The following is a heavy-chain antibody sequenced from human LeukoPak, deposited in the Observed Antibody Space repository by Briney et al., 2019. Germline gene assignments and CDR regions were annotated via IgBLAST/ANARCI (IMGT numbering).Heavy chain of an antibody. Sequence: PGGSLRLSCAASGLTFSSYWMHWVRQAPGKGLVWVSRINSDGSSTGYADSVKGRFTISRDNAKNTLYLQMNSLRAEDTAVYYCARGVLSDDFWSGYYSGWGQGTLVTVSS. CDR3: ARGVLSDDFWSGYYSG. D-gene: IGHD3-3*01. V-gene: IGHV3-74*01. J-gene: IGHJ4*02. CDR2: INSDGSST. CDR1: GLTFSSYW.